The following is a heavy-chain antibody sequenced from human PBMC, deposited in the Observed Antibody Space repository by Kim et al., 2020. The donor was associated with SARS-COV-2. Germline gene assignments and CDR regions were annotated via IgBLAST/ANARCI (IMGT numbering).Heavy chain of an antibody. D-gene: IGHD6-19*01. J-gene: IGHJ4*02. CDR3: ARGGNSSGWYYFDY. Sequence: ADSVKGRFTIARDNSKNSLYLQRNSLRAEDTAVYYCARGGNSSGWYYFDYWGQGTLVTVSS. V-gene: IGHV3-66*01.